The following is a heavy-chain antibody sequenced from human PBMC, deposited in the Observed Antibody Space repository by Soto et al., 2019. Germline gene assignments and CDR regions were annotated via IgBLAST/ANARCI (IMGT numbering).Heavy chain of an antibody. D-gene: IGHD3-22*01. CDR3: ARDGSSGYYLFDY. Sequence: TSETLSLTCTVSGGSISSGDYYWSWIRQPPGKGLEWIGYIYYSGSTYYNPSLKSRVTISVDTSKNQFSLKLSSVTAADTAVYYCARDGSSGYYLFDYWGQGTLVTVSS. CDR2: IYYSGST. J-gene: IGHJ4*02. V-gene: IGHV4-30-4*01. CDR1: GGSISSGDYY.